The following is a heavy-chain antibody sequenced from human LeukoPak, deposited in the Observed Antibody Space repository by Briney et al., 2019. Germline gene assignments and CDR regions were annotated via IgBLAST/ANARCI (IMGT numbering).Heavy chain of an antibody. CDR2: ISWNSGSI. J-gene: IGHJ4*02. D-gene: IGHD3-3*01. CDR3: AKVRFLEWRSRLYYFDY. Sequence: SGRSLRLSCAASGFTFDDYAMHWVRQAPGKGLEWVSGISWNSGSIGYADSVKGRFTISRDNAKNSLYLEMNSLRAEDTAVYYCAKVRFLEWRSRLYYFDYWGQGTLVTVSS. CDR1: GFTFDDYA. V-gene: IGHV3-9*01.